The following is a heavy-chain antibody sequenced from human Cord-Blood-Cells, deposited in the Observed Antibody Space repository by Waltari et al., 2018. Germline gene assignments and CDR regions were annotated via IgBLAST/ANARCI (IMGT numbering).Heavy chain of an antibody. J-gene: IGHJ2*01. Sequence: QVQLVQSGAEVKKPGASVKVSCKASGYTFTSYYMHWVRQAPGQGLEWMGIINPRGGSTSYAQKFQGRVTMTRDTSTSTVYMELSSRRSEDTAVYYCASRGRDWYFDLWGRGTLVTVSS. CDR3: ASRGRDWYFDL. D-gene: IGHD3-10*01. CDR2: INPRGGST. V-gene: IGHV1-46*01. CDR1: GYTFTSYY.